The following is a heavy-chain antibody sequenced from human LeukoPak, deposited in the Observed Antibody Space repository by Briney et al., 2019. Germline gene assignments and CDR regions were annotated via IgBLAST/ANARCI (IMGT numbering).Heavy chain of an antibody. V-gene: IGHV4-30-4*08. Sequence: SETLSLTCTVSGGSISSGDYYWSWIRQPPGKGLKWIGYIYYSGSTYYNPSLKSRVTISVDTSKNQFSLKLSSVTAADTAVYYCAREDGSTSCYTLWGQGTLVTVSS. CDR2: IYYSGST. CDR3: AREDGSTSCYTL. CDR1: GGSISSGDYY. D-gene: IGHD2-2*02. J-gene: IGHJ4*02.